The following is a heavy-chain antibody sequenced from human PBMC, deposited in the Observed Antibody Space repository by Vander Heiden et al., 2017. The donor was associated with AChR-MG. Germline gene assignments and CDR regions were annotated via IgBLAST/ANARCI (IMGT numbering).Heavy chain of an antibody. V-gene: IGHV3-13*01. D-gene: IGHD3-16*01. CDR3: ARDRGGGGDI. CDR1: GFTFSSHD. CDR2: IGTAGDT. J-gene: IGHJ3*02. Sequence: EVQLVASGGGLVQPGGSLRLSCAASGFTFSSHDMHWVRQATGKGLEWVSAIGTAGDTYYPGSVKGRFTITRENAKNSLYLQMNSLRAGDTAVYYCARDRGGGGDIWGQGTMVTVSS.